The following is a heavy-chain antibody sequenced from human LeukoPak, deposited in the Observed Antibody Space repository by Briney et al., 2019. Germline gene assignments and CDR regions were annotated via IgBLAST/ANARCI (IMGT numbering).Heavy chain of an antibody. D-gene: IGHD3-10*01. CDR1: GFTFSSYE. V-gene: IGHV3-21*01. CDR2: ISSSSHI. Sequence: PGGSLRLSCAASGFTFSSYEMNWVRQAPGKGLEWVSSISSSSHIYYADSVKGRFTISRDNAKNSLYLQMNSLRAEDTAVYYCARGRGLPGPLDYWGQGTLVTVSS. CDR3: ARGRGLPGPLDY. J-gene: IGHJ4*02.